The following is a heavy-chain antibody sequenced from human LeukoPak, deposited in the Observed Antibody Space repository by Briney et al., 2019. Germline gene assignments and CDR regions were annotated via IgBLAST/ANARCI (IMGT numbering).Heavy chain of an antibody. J-gene: IGHJ4*02. V-gene: IGHV3-48*01. CDR1: GFVFSSYS. Sequence: GGSLRLSCAASGFVFSSYSMRWVRQAPGKGLEWVSFLIVGNGNQHYADSVKGRFTISRDDAKNSLYLQMNSLRAEDTAVYYCARDRNGGSFDYWGQGTLVTVSS. CDR2: LIVGNGNQ. D-gene: IGHD4-23*01. CDR3: ARDRNGGSFDY.